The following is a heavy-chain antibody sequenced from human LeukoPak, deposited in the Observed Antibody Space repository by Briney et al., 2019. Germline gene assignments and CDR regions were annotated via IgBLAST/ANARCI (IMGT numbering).Heavy chain of an antibody. J-gene: IGHJ6*03. CDR3: ARGRSSMVRGYYYYYMDV. D-gene: IGHD3-10*01. V-gene: IGHV4-59*01. Sequence: SETLSLTCTVSGGSISSYYWSWIRQPPGKGLEWIGYIYYSGSTNYNPSLKSRVTISVDTSKNQFSLKLSSVTAADTAVYYCARGRSSMVRGYYYYYMDVWGKGTTVTVSS. CDR2: IYYSGST. CDR1: GGSISSYY.